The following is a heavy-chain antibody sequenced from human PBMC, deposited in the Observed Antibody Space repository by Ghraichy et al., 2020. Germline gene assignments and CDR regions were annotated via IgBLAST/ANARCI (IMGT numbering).Heavy chain of an antibody. Sequence: GGSLRLSCAASGFTFSSYSMNWVRQAPGKGLEWVSSISSSSSYIYYADSVKGRFTISRDNAKNSLYLQMNSLRAEDTAVYYCARAYCGGDCYFLAFDIWGQGTMVTVSS. CDR1: GFTFSSYS. D-gene: IGHD2-21*02. CDR2: ISSSSSYI. J-gene: IGHJ3*02. CDR3: ARAYCGGDCYFLAFDI. V-gene: IGHV3-21*01.